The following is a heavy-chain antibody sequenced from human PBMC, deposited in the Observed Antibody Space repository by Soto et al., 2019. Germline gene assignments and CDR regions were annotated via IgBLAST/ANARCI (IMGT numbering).Heavy chain of an antibody. CDR3: ARLFLGYCSGGSCPVSPRGLDY. V-gene: IGHV5-51*01. CDR1: GYSFTSYW. Sequence: GESLKISCKGSGYSFTSYWIGWVRQMPGKGLEWMGIIYPGDSDTRYSPSFQGQVTISADKSISTAYLQWSSLKASDTAMYYCARLFLGYCSGGSCPVSPRGLDYWGQGTLVTSPQ. J-gene: IGHJ4*02. CDR2: IYPGDSDT. D-gene: IGHD2-15*01.